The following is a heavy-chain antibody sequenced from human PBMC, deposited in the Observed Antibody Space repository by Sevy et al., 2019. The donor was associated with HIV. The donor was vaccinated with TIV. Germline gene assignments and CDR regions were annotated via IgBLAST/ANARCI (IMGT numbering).Heavy chain of an antibody. J-gene: IGHJ6*02. CDR2: ITISGGTT. Sequence: GGSLRLSCAASGFTFSNYAMSWVRQAPGKGLEWVSVITISGGTTYYADSVKGRFTISRDNSKNTLYLQMNSLRAEDTAVYYCAKAYIAAAGTLSYYYYGMDVWGQGTTVTISS. V-gene: IGHV3-23*01. D-gene: IGHD6-13*01. CDR3: AKAYIAAAGTLSYYYYGMDV. CDR1: GFTFSNYA.